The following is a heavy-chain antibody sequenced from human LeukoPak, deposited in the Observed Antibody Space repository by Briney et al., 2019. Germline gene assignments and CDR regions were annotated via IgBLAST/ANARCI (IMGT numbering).Heavy chain of an antibody. V-gene: IGHV4-59*11. CDR3: ARFGVDYDMDV. CDR2: IHYSGKA. CDR1: GGSISGHY. J-gene: IGHJ6*02. D-gene: IGHD3-16*01. Sequence: PSETLSLTCTVSGGSISGHYWTWVRQPSGEGLEWIGQIHYSGKADYNPSLRSRITISVDTSKNQMSLKVTSVTAADTAVYYCARFGVDYDMDVWGQGTTVTVS.